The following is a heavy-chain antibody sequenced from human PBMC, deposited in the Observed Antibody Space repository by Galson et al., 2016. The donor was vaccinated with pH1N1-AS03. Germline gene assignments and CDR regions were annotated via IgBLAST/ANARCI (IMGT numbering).Heavy chain of an antibody. CDR3: AHDGALDY. D-gene: IGHD3-10*01. CDR2: IYWDDDK. V-gene: IGHV2-5*02. J-gene: IGHJ4*02. Sequence: PALVKPTQTLTLTCTFSGFSLTTSAVGVVWIRQPPGKALEWLALIYWDDDKRYNSSLKSRLTITKDTSKNQVVLTMTNIDPVDTATYYCAHDGALDYWGQGILVTVSS. CDR1: GFSLTTSAVG.